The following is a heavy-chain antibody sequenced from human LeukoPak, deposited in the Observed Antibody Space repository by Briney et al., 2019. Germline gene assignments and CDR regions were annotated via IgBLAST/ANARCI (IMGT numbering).Heavy chain of an antibody. J-gene: IGHJ4*02. Sequence: ASVKVSCKASGYTFTGYYMHWVRQAPGQGLEWMGRINPNSGGTNYAQKFQGRVTMTRDTSINTACMAVNRLRSDDTAVYHCARPDYGSGSYLGYWGQGTLVTVSS. CDR2: INPNSGGT. CDR3: ARPDYGSGSYLGY. CDR1: GYTFTGYY. V-gene: IGHV1-2*06. D-gene: IGHD3-10*01.